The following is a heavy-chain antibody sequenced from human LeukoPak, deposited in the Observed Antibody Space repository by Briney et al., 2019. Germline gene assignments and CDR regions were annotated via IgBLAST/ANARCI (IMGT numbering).Heavy chain of an antibody. CDR1: GCSFRSYV. Sequence: SVKVSCKASGCSFRSYVIRWVRQAAGQGLAWMGGIIPMLGRSNYAQKFQGRVTISTDESTSTAYMEMSSLRSEETAVYYCAREDHTANNWFDPWGQGTLVTVSS. CDR2: IIPMLGRS. J-gene: IGHJ5*02. V-gene: IGHV1-69*05. CDR3: AREDHTANNWFDP. D-gene: IGHD5-18*01.